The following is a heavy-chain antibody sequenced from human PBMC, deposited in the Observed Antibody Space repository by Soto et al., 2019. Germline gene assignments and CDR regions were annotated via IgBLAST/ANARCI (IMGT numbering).Heavy chain of an antibody. V-gene: IGHV3-7*01. CDR2: IKQDGSEK. D-gene: IGHD3-10*01. J-gene: IGHJ6*03. CDR1: GFSFSGYW. CDR3: TRDRYYYDSGTYFHYMDV. Sequence: GGSLRLSCAASGFSFSGYWMSWVRQAPGKGLEWVANIKQDGSEKYYVDSVKGRFTISKDAAKNSLYLQMNSLRGEDTGVYYCTRDRYYYDSGTYFHYMDVWGKGTTVTVSS.